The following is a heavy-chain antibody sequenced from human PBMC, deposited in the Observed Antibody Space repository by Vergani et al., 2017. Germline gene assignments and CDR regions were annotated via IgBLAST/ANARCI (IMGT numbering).Heavy chain of an antibody. CDR3: AGMSGYEYYFDY. CDR1: GGSISSGGYS. D-gene: IGHD5-12*01. CDR2: IYYSGST. J-gene: IGHJ4*02. Sequence: QLQLQESGSGLVKPSQTLSLTCAVSGGSISSGGYSWSWIRQPPGKGLEWIGYIYYSGSTYYNPSLKSRVTISVDTSKNQFSLKLSSVTAADTAVYYCAGMSGYEYYFDYWGQGTLVTVSS. V-gene: IGHV4-30-2*05.